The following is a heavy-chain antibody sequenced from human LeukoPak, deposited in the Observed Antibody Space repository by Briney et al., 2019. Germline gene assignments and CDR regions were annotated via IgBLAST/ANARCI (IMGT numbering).Heavy chain of an antibody. CDR2: IYYSGST. CDR1: SGSISTSNYY. CDR3: ASRKEDYGDYTGWSFDI. Sequence: KPSETLSLTCTVSSGSISTSNYYWSWIRQPPGKGLEWIGYIYYSGSTNYNPSLKSRVTISVDTSKNQFSLNLTSVTAADTAVYYCASRKEDYGDYTGWSFDIWGQGTMVTVSS. D-gene: IGHD4-17*01. V-gene: IGHV4-61*05. J-gene: IGHJ3*02.